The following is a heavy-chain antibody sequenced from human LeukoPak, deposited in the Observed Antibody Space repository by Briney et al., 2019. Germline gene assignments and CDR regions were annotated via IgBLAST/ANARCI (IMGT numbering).Heavy chain of an antibody. J-gene: IGHJ4*02. V-gene: IGHV3-7*01. CDR2: IKEDGSQK. CDR1: GFPFSRYW. CDR3: ARVLLSGYDRPIDF. Sequence: GSLRLSCAASGFPFSRYWMSWVRQAPGQGLEWVANIKEDGSQKYYVDSVKGRFTISRDNAKNSLYLQMTSLRAEDTGIYYCARVLLSGYDRPIDFWGQGTLVTVSS. D-gene: IGHD5-12*01.